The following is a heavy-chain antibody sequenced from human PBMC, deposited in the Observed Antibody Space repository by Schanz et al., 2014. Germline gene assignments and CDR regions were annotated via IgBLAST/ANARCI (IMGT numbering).Heavy chain of an antibody. V-gene: IGHV3-23*01. J-gene: IGHJ4*02. CDR3: AKDPSHGDYDYYFDY. Sequence: EGQLLESGGGLIQPGGSLRLSCAASGFTFSDHYMDWVRQAPGKGLEWVSAISGSGGSTYYADSVKGRFTISRDNSKNTLYLQMNSLRAEDTAVYYCAKDPSHGDYDYYFDYWGQGTLVTVSS. CDR1: GFTFSDHY. CDR2: ISGSGGST. D-gene: IGHD3-22*01.